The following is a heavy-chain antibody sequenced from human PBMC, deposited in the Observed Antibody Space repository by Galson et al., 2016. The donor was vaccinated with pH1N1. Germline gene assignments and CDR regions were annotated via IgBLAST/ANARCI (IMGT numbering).Heavy chain of an antibody. D-gene: IGHD6-13*01. CDR3: ARAIGASGAF. Sequence: SLRLSCAGSRFSFSDYWMHWVRQAPGKGLEWVANINQDGSQKYYVDSVRGRFTISRDNAKNSLYLQMNSLRAEDTAVYYCARAIGASGAFWGQGTLATVSS. CDR2: INQDGSQK. J-gene: IGHJ4*02. CDR1: RFSFSDYW. V-gene: IGHV3-7*01.